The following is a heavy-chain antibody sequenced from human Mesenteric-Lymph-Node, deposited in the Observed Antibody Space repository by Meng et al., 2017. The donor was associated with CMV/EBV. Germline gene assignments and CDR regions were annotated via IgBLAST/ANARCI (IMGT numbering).Heavy chain of an antibody. Sequence: GSFSGYYWSWIRQPPGKGLEWIGEINHSGSTNYNPSLKSRVTISVDTSKNQFSLKLSSVTAADTAVYYCAAKIVVVPAAPRGWLDPWGQGTLVTVSS. CDR1: GSFSGYY. CDR2: INHSGST. D-gene: IGHD2-2*01. V-gene: IGHV4-34*01. CDR3: AAKIVVVPAAPRGWLDP. J-gene: IGHJ5*02.